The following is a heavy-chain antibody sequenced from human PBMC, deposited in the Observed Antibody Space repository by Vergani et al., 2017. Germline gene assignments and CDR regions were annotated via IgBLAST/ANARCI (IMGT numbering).Heavy chain of an antibody. CDR1: GGTFSSYA. D-gene: IGHD3-22*01. Sequence: QVQLVQSGAEVKKPGSSVKVSCKASGGTFSSYAISWVRQAPGQGLGWMGRIIPIFVTANYAQKFQGRVTITADESTSTAYMELSSLRSEDTAVYYCASAGSYYYDSLDYWGQGTLVTVSS. V-gene: IGHV1-69*13. J-gene: IGHJ4*02. CDR3: ASAGSYYYDSLDY. CDR2: IIPIFVTA.